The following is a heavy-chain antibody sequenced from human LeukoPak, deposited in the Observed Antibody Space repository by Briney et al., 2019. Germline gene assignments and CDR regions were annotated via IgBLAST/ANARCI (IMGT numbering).Heavy chain of an antibody. CDR2: IIPIFGTA. J-gene: IGHJ4*02. Sequence: SVKVSCKASGGTFSSYAISRVRQAPGQGLEWMGRIIPIFGTANYAQKFQGRVTMTRNTSISTPYMELSSLRSEDTAVYYCARGRRGVGATRPDYWGQGTLVTVSS. D-gene: IGHD1-26*01. CDR1: GGTFSSYA. CDR3: ARGRRGVGATRPDY. V-gene: IGHV1-69*05.